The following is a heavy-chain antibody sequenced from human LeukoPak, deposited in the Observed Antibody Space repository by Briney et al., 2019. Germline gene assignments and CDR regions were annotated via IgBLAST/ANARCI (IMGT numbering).Heavy chain of an antibody. CDR3: ARDLVWLRLEK. V-gene: IGHV3-21*06. CDR1: GFNFNFYT. Sequence: GGSLRLSCAASGFNFNFYTIHWVRQAPGKGLEWGSGITGTSSFMYYADSLQGRFTSSRDNAKNSVILQMNSLRVDDTAVYYCARDLVWLRLEKWGQGILVTVSP. D-gene: IGHD2-15*01. CDR2: ITGTSSFM. J-gene: IGHJ4*02.